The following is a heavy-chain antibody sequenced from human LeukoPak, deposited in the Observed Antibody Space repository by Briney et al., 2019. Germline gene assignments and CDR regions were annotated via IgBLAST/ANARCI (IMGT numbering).Heavy chain of an antibody. CDR3: ARDLYYYDSSGYYFSY. V-gene: IGHV1-18*01. D-gene: IGHD3-22*01. CDR2: ISAYNGNT. CDR1: GYSFTSYG. Sequence: ASVKVSCKASGYSFTSYGINWVRQAPGQGLEWVGWISAYNGNTNYAQKLQGRVTMTTDTSTSTAYMELRSLRSDDTAVYYCARDLYYYDSSGYYFSYWGQGTLVTVSS. J-gene: IGHJ4*02.